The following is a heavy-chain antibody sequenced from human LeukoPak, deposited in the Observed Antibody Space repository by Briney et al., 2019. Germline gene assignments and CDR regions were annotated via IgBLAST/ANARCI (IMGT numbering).Heavy chain of an antibody. J-gene: IGHJ4*02. Sequence: SETLSLTCAVYGESFSAYFWNWIRQAPGKPLEYIGEINHGGSSHYNPSLKTRVTLSVDTSKNQFSLKLTSVTAADTAVYFCARGSSFDGYCSAGACDAGYYDSWGQGTPVTVSS. D-gene: IGHD2-15*01. CDR1: GESFSAYF. CDR3: ARGSSFDGYCSAGACDAGYYDS. V-gene: IGHV4-34*01. CDR2: INHGGSS.